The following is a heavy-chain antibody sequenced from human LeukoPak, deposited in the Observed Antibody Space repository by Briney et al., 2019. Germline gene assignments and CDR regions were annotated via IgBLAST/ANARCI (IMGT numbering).Heavy chain of an antibody. J-gene: IGHJ6*02. V-gene: IGHV3-48*01. CDR2: ISSSSSTI. Sequence: GGSLRLSCAASGFTFSSYSMNWVRQAPGKGLEWVPYISSSSSTIYYADSVKGRFTISRDNAKNSLYLQMNSLRAEDTAVYYCARGGGSVTRKDYYYGMDVWGQGTTVTVSS. D-gene: IGHD4-17*01. CDR3: ARGGGSVTRKDYYYGMDV. CDR1: GFTFSSYS.